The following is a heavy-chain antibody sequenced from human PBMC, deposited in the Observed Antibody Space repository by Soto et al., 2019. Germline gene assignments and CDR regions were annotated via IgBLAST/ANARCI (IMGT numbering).Heavy chain of an antibody. CDR1: GGTFTTYT. CDR3: AFDVKTGVVYFDY. CDR2: IIPIFGLA. V-gene: IGHV1-69*02. D-gene: IGHD2-21*01. Sequence: QVQLVQSGAEVKKPGSSVKVSCKVSGGTFTTYTISWVRQAPGQGLEWMGRIIPIFGLANPAQKFQDRVTXTXDXATNTAFMEINSLKSEDTAVYYCAFDVKTGVVYFDYWGQGTLVTVSS. J-gene: IGHJ4*02.